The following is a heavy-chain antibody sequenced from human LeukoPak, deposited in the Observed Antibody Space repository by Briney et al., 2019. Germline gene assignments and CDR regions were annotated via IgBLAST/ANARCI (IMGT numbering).Heavy chain of an antibody. D-gene: IGHD2-15*01. Sequence: ASVKVSXKASGGTFSSYAISWVRQAPGQGLEWMGRIIPIFGTANYAQKFQGRVTITTDESTSTAYMELSSLRSEDTAVYYCATAGGGTDFLYPNDYWGQGTLVTVSS. J-gene: IGHJ4*02. V-gene: IGHV1-69*05. CDR2: IIPIFGTA. CDR3: ATAGGGTDFLYPNDY. CDR1: GGTFSSYA.